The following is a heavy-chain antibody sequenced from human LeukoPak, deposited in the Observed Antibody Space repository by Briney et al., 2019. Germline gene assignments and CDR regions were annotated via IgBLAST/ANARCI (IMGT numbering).Heavy chain of an antibody. J-gene: IGHJ4*02. CDR3: ARDDYGGHSAGY. CDR1: GYTFTGYY. V-gene: IGHV1-2*02. CDR2: INPNSGGT. Sequence: GASVTVSCKASGYTFTGYYIHWVRQAPGQRLEWMGWINPNSGGTNYAQKFQGRVTMTRDTSISTAYMELSGLRSDDPAVYYCARDDYGGHSAGYWGQGTLVTVSS. D-gene: IGHD4-23*01.